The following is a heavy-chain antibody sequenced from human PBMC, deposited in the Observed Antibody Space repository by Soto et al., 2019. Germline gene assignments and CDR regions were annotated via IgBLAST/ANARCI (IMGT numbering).Heavy chain of an antibody. CDR1: GFTFSSYS. CDR2: ISSSSSYI. Sequence: PGGSLRLSCAASGFTFSSYSMNWVRQAPGKGLEWVSSISSSSSYIYYADSVKGRLTISRDNAKNSLYLQMNSLKASDTAMYYCARHSLPFWYSSSSHYYYGMDVWGQGITVTVSS. CDR3: ARHSLPFWYSSSSHYYYGMDV. J-gene: IGHJ6*02. V-gene: IGHV3-21*04. D-gene: IGHD6-6*01.